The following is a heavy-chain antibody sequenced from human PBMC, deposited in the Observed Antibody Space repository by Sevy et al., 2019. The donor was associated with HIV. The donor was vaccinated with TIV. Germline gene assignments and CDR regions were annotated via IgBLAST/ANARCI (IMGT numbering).Heavy chain of an antibody. CDR1: GFTFSSYE. Sequence: GGSLRISCAASGFTFSSYEMSWVRQAPGKGLEWVSSINYIDRYIKYADSVRGRFTISRDNPKNSVSLRMNSLRDDDTAMYYCARLQSCGGSCYTFDSWGQGTLVTVSS. D-gene: IGHD2-15*01. CDR3: ARLQSCGGSCYTFDS. CDR2: INYIDRYI. V-gene: IGHV3-21*06. J-gene: IGHJ4*02.